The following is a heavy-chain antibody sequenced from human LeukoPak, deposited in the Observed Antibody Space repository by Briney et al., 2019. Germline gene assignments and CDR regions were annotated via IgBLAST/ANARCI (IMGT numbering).Heavy chain of an antibody. CDR2: IRYDGGNK. V-gene: IGHV3-30*02. Sequence: GGSLRLSCAASGSTFSSYGMNWVRQAPGKGLEWVAFIRYDGGNKYYADSVKGRFTISRDSSKNTLYLQMSSLRADDTAVYYCAKGEADLDYWGQGTLVTVSS. CDR1: GSTFSSYG. CDR3: AKGEADLDY. J-gene: IGHJ4*02. D-gene: IGHD1-26*01.